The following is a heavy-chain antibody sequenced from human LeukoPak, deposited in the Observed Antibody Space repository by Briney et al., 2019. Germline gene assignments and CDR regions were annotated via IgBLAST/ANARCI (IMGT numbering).Heavy chain of an antibody. CDR3: ASLYSGSDW. D-gene: IGHD5-12*01. Sequence: GESLKISCKGSGYSFTNYWLGWVRQMPGKGLEWMGIINPADSNTRYSPSFQGQVTISADKSISTAYLQWSSLQASDTAMYYCASLYSGSDWWGQGTLVTVSS. J-gene: IGHJ4*02. V-gene: IGHV5-51*01. CDR1: GYSFTNYW. CDR2: INPADSNT.